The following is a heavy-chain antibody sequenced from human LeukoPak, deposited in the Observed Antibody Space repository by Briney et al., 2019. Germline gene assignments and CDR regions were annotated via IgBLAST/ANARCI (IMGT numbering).Heavy chain of an antibody. V-gene: IGHV4-59*01. CDR1: GGSISSYY. J-gene: IGHJ6*03. CDR3: ARDRRGGMDV. Sequence: PSETLSLTCTVSGGSISSYYWSWIRQPPGKGLEWIGYIYYSGSTNYNPSLKSRVTISVDTSKNQFSLKLSSVTAADTAVYYCARDRRGGMDVWGKGTTVTISS. CDR2: IYYSGST. D-gene: IGHD3-10*01.